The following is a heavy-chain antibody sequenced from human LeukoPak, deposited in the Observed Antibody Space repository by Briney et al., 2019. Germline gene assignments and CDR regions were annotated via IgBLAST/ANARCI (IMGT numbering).Heavy chain of an antibody. Sequence: SETLSLTCTVSGGSISGGDYYWSWIRQPPGKGLEWIGYIYYSGSTYYNPSLKSRVSISVDTSKNQFSLKLSSVTAVATAVYYCARDDFDHYFDYWGQGTLVTVSS. V-gene: IGHV4-30-4*01. CDR3: ARDDFDHYFDY. CDR2: IYYSGST. D-gene: IGHD3/OR15-3a*01. CDR1: GGSISGGDYY. J-gene: IGHJ4*02.